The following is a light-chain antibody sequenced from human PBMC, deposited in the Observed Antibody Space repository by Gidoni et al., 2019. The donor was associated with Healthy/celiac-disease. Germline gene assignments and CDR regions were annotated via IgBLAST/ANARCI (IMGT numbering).Light chain of an antibody. V-gene: IGKV1-39*01. J-gene: IGKJ1*01. CDR2: AAS. CDR1: QSISSY. Sequence: DIQMTQSPSSLSASVGDRVTITCRASQSISSYLNWYQQKPGIAPKLLIYAASSLQSGVPSRFSGSGSGTDFTLTISSLQPEDFATYYCQQSYSTPRTFXQXTKVEIK. CDR3: QQSYSTPRT.